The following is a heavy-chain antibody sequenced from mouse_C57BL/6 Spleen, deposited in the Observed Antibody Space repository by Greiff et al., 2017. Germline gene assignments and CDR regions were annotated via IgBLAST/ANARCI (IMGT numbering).Heavy chain of an antibody. CDR3: ARSLYYGSSY. Sequence: QVQLKQPGAELVRPGSSVKLSCKASGYTFTSYWMDWVKQRPGQGLEWIGNIYPSDSETPYNQNFKDKATLTVDKSSSTAYMQLSSLTSEDSAVYYCARSLYYGSSYWGQGTTLTVSS. J-gene: IGHJ2*01. V-gene: IGHV1-61*01. D-gene: IGHD1-1*01. CDR2: IYPSDSET. CDR1: GYTFTSYW.